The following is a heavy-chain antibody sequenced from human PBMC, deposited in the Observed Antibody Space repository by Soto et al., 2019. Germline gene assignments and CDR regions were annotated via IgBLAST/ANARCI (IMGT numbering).Heavy chain of an antibody. CDR2: ISARSSTT. V-gene: IGHV3-23*01. CDR3: AKVFYDSGTTFFGVDV. Sequence: EVQLLESGGGLVQPGGSLRLSCVGSGFSFDNFAMRWVRQAPGKGLEWVSSISARSSTTYYAGSVKGRFTISRDNSKNTLYVQMNSLTAEDTAVYYCAKVFYDSGTTFFGVDVWGQGTTVTVSS. D-gene: IGHD3-10*01. J-gene: IGHJ6*02. CDR1: GFSFDNFA.